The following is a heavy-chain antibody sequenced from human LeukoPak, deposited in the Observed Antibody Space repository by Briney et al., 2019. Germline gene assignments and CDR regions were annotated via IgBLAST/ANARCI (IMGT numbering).Heavy chain of an antibody. CDR3: ARDSSGYRDAFDI. V-gene: IGHV3-NL1*01. D-gene: IGHD3-22*01. CDR1: GFTFSSYG. CDR2: IYSGGST. J-gene: IGHJ3*02. Sequence: PGRSLRLSCAASGFTFSSYGMHWVRQAPGKGLEWVSVIYSGGSTYYADSVKGRFTISRDNSKNTLYLQMNSLRAEDTAVYYCARDSSGYRDAFDIWGQGTMVTVSS.